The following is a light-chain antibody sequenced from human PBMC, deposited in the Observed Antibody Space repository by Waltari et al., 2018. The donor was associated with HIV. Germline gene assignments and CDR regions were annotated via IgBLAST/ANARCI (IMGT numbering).Light chain of an antibody. Sequence: DIQMTQSPPSLTASVGDRVTITCRASQNIGSYLNWYQLRPGQAPNVLIYVSTNLQTGVPSRFSGRGSGTDFTLTITDLQPEDFVFYFCQQSYSKPRTFGQWTK. J-gene: IGKJ1*01. CDR3: QQSYSKPRT. CDR2: VST. V-gene: IGKV1-39*01. CDR1: QNIGSY.